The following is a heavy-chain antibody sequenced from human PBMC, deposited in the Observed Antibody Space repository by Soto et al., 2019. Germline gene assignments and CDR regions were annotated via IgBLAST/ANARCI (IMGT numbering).Heavy chain of an antibody. J-gene: IGHJ4*02. CDR2: ISGSGGSS. D-gene: IGHD2-15*01. CDR3: ARAIGYCSGGSCDTSPDY. V-gene: IGHV3-23*01. CDR1: GFTFSSYA. Sequence: GGSLRLSCAASGFTFSSYAMSWVRQAPGKGLEWVSGISGSGGSSYYADSVKGRFTISRDNSKNMLYLQLNSLRAEDTAAYYCARAIGYCSGGSCDTSPDYWGQGTLVTVSS.